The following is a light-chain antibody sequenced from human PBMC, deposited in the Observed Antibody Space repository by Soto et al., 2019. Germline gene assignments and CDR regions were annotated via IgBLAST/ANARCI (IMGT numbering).Light chain of an antibody. J-gene: IGKJ5*01. CDR2: DTS. V-gene: IGKV3-11*01. Sequence: EIVLTQSPATLSLSPGERATLSCRASQSVSSYLAWYQQKPGQAPRLLIYDTSNRATGIPARFSGSGSGTEFTLTISSLQSEDFAVYYCQQYNNWPITFGQGTRLE. CDR1: QSVSSY. CDR3: QQYNNWPIT.